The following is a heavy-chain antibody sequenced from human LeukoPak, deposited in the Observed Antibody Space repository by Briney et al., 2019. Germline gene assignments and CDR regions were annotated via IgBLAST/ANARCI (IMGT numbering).Heavy chain of an antibody. CDR2: IYYSGST. CDR1: GGSISSSSYY. CDR3: ARTETMYNWNQRGAFDI. D-gene: IGHD1-20*01. V-gene: IGHV4-39*01. Sequence: PSETLSLTCTVSGGSISSSSYYWGWLRQPPGKGLEWLGSIYYSGSTYYNPSLKSRVTISVDTSKNQFSLKLSSVTAADTAVYYCARTETMYNWNQRGAFDIWGQGTMVTVSS. J-gene: IGHJ3*02.